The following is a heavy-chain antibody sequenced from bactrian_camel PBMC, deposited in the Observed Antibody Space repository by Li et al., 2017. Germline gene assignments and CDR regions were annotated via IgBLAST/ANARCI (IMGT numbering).Heavy chain of an antibody. J-gene: IGHJ4*01. V-gene: IGHV3S53*01. Sequence: HVQLVESGGGSAQTGGSLRLSCAASGYTSCSYDMNWYRQAPGKEREFVARINTDGTTTYADSVKGRFTISQDNRKNTMYLQMNNLKPEDTAMYYCAASRGYCYGGRIGNRKWDSDYWGQGTQVT. D-gene: IGHD2*01. CDR1: GYTSCSYD. CDR3: AASRGYCYGGRIGNRKWDSDY. CDR2: INTDGTT.